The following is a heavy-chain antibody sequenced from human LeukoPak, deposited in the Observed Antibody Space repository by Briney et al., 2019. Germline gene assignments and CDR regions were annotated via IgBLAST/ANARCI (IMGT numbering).Heavy chain of an antibody. Sequence: GGSLRLSCAASGFTFSSYDMSWVRQAPGKGLEWVSAISGSGGSTYYADSVKGRFTISRDNSKNTLYLQMNSLRAEDTAVYYCAKIPRGGGSYYPDYYYYMDVWGKGTTVTVSS. CDR3: AKIPRGGGSYYPDYYYYMDV. CDR1: GFTFSSYD. CDR2: ISGSGGST. V-gene: IGHV3-23*01. J-gene: IGHJ6*03. D-gene: IGHD1-26*01.